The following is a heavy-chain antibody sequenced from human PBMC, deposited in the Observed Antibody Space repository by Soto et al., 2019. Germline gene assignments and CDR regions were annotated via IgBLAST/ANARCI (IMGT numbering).Heavy chain of an antibody. D-gene: IGHD2-2*01. CDR1: GYSFTSYW. CDR3: ARLVPTYCSSTSCYDDY. J-gene: IGHJ4*02. V-gene: IGHV5-10-1*01. CDR2: IDPSDSYT. Sequence: SLKISCKGSGYSFTSYWISWVRQMPGKGLEWMGRIDPSDSYTNYSPSFQGHVTISADKSISTAYLQWSSLKASDTAMYYCARLVPTYCSSTSCYDDYWGQGTLVTVSS.